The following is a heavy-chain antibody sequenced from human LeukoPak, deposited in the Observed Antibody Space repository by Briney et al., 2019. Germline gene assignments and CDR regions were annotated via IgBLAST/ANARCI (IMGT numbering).Heavy chain of an antibody. D-gene: IGHD6-19*01. CDR3: AKGGWLDD. CDR2: VSDSGGTT. V-gene: IGHV3-23*01. CDR1: GFTLSQYA. Sequence: GGSLRLSCAASGFTLSQYAMSWVRQAPGRGREWVSVVSDSGGTTDYADSVKGRITISRDNSKNMVYLQMDSLRAEDTAVYYCAKGGWLDDWGQGTLVTVSS. J-gene: IGHJ4*02.